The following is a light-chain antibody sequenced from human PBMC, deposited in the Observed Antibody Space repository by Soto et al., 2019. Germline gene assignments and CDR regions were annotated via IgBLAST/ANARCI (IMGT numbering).Light chain of an antibody. CDR2: DAF. V-gene: IGKV1-5*01. Sequence: DIQVTQSPSTLSASVGDSVTITCRASHSITRWLAWYQQKPGKAPKLLIHDAFTLQSGVPSRFSGSGSGTAFTLTISSLQPDDSATYYCQQYSYLSTFGQGTKVDIK. J-gene: IGKJ1*01. CDR3: QQYSYLST. CDR1: HSITRW.